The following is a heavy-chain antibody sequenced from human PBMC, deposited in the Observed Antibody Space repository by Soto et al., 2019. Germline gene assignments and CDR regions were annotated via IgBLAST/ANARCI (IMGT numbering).Heavy chain of an antibody. CDR2: TNHSGGT. CDR3: ARGRGCLSTVTTYFDY. J-gene: IGHJ4*02. CDR1: GGSFIGYY. Sequence: SQSLSLTCAVYGGSFIGYYWSWLRQPPGKGLEWIGETNHSGGTNYNPSLKSRVTISVDTSKNQFSLKLSSVTAADTAVYYCARGRGCLSTVTTYFDYWGQGTLVTVSS. D-gene: IGHD4-17*01. V-gene: IGHV4-34*01.